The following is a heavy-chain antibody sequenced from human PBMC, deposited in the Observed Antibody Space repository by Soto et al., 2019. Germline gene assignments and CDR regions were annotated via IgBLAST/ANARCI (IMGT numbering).Heavy chain of an antibody. CDR2: IYYSGST. V-gene: IGHV4-31*03. CDR1: GGSISSGGYY. CDR3: ARTARTNRYDSSGYDGGLFDY. D-gene: IGHD3-22*01. J-gene: IGHJ4*02. Sequence: PSETLSLTCTVSGGSISSGGYYWSWIRQHPGKGLEWIGYIYYSGSTYYNPSLKSRVTISVDTSKNQFSLKLSSVTAADTAVYYCARTARTNRYDSSGYDGGLFDYWGQGTLVTVSS.